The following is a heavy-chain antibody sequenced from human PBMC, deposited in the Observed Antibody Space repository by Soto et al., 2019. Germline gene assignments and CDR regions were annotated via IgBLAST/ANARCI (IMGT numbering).Heavy chain of an antibody. CDR2: ISGSSGST. D-gene: IGHD3-10*01. CDR3: SSGSQKLNPPGYFDY. CDR1: GFTFSSYA. Sequence: PGGSLRLSCAASGFTFSSYAMSWVRQAPGKGLEWVSAISGSSGSTYYADSVKGRFTISRDNSKNTLYLQMNSLRAEDTAVYYCSSGSQKLNPPGYFDYWGQGTLVTVSS. V-gene: IGHV3-23*01. J-gene: IGHJ4*02.